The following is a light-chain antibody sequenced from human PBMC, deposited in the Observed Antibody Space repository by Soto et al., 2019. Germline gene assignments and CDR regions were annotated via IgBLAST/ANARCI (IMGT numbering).Light chain of an antibody. Sequence: QSVLTQPASVSGSPGQSITISCGGTSSDVGAYIYVSWYQQYPGKAPKLIIYEVNNRPSGVSGRFSGSKSDTTAYLTISGLQAEDEADYHCSSYSDSDTKVFGTGTKVTVL. CDR2: EVN. CDR3: SSYSDSDTKV. CDR1: SSDVGAYIY. V-gene: IGLV2-14*03. J-gene: IGLJ1*01.